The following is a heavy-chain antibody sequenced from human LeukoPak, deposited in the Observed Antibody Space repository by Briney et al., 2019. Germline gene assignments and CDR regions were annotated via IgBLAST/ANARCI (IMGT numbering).Heavy chain of an antibody. CDR1: GYTFTSYG. D-gene: IGHD6-13*01. V-gene: IGHV1-8*03. CDR3: ARSLNSRLTDY. CDR2: MNPNSGNT. Sequence: ASVKVSCKASGYTFTSYGINWVRQATGQGLEWMGWMNPNSGNTGYAQKFQGRVTITRNTSISTAYMELSSLRSEDTAVYYCARSLNSRLTDYWGQGTLVTVSS. J-gene: IGHJ4*02.